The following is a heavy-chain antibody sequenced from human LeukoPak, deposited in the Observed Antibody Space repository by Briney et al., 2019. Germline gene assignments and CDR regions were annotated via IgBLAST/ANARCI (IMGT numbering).Heavy chain of an antibody. V-gene: IGHV3-30*04. Sequence: GGSLRLSCAASGFTFSSYAMHWVRQAPGKGLEWVAGISYDGSNKYYADSVKGRFTISRDNSKHTLYLQMNSLRAEDTAVYYCARDLTHDILTGYSVNWFDPWGQGSLVIVSS. CDR2: ISYDGSNK. CDR3: ARDLTHDILTGYSVNWFDP. J-gene: IGHJ5*02. CDR1: GFTFSSYA. D-gene: IGHD3-9*01.